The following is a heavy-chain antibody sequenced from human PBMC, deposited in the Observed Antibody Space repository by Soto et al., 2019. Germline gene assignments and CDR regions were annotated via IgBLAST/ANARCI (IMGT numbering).Heavy chain of an antibody. D-gene: IGHD6-13*01. CDR3: RSSSRYSTDV. CDR2: IYSTGNT. V-gene: IGHV4-59*05. Sequence: SETLSLTCAVYGGSLSGYYWGWIRQPPGKGLEWIGSIYSTGNTYYNPSLKGRVTISADTSKNQFSLNLISVTAADTAVYYCRSSSRYSTDVWGQGTTVT. J-gene: IGHJ6*02. CDR1: GGSLSGYY.